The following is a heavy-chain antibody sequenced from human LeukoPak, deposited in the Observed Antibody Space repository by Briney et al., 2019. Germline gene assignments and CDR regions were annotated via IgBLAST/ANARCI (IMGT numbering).Heavy chain of an antibody. D-gene: IGHD5-18*01. CDR2: LNPNTGNA. Sequence: ASVKVSCKASGYTFTTSDINWVRQATGQRLEWMGWLNPNTGNAGYAQKFQGRVTMTRNTSISTAYMELTGLRSEDTAVYYCARGRNIVYTAMLTCWGQGTPVTVSS. CDR1: GYTFTTSD. V-gene: IGHV1-8*01. CDR3: ARGRNIVYTAMLTC. J-gene: IGHJ4*02.